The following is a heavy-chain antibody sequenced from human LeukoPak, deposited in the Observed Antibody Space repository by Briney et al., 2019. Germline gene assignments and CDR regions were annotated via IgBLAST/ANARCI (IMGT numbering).Heavy chain of an antibody. V-gene: IGHV4-4*09. J-gene: IGHJ5*02. Sequence: SETLSLTCAVSGGSISSYYWSWVRQSPGKGLEWIGYIFTSGWTDYNPSLKSRVTMSVDTSKNQLSMELRFLTAADTAVYYCATSHDVKTAPYDLWGQGTLVTVSS. CDR1: GGSISSYY. CDR2: IFTSGWT. CDR3: ATSHDVKTAPYDL. D-gene: IGHD2-21*01.